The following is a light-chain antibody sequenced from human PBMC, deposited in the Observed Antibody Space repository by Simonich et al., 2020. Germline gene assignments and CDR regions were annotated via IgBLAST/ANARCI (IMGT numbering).Light chain of an antibody. CDR1: SSDVGGYNY. CDR3: SSYTSSSTWV. J-gene: IGLJ3*02. V-gene: IGLV2-8*01. Sequence: QSALTQPPSASVSPGQSVTISCTGTSSDVGGYNYFSWYQHHPGKAPKLMIYEVSKRPSGVPDRFSGSKSGNTASLTVSGLQAEDEADYYCSSYTSSSTWVFGGGTKLTVL. CDR2: EVS.